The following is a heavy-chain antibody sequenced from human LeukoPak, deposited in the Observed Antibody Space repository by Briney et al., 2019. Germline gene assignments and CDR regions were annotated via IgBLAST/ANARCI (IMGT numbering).Heavy chain of an antibody. CDR1: GYTFTGYY. Sequence: ASVKVSRKASGYTFTGYYMHWVRQAPGQGLEWMGRINPNSGGTNYAQKFQGRVTMTRDTSISTAYMELSRVRSDDTAVYYCARWVQLERLSDYWGQGTLVTVSS. CDR2: INPNSGGT. J-gene: IGHJ4*02. D-gene: IGHD1-1*01. V-gene: IGHV1-2*06. CDR3: ARWVQLERLSDY.